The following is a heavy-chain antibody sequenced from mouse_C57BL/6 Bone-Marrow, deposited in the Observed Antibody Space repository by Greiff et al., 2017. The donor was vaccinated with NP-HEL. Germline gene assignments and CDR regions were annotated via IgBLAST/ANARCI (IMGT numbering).Heavy chain of an antibody. Sequence: QVQLQQSGAELVRPGTSVKMSCKASGYTFTNYWIGWAKQRPGHGLEWIGDIYPGGGYTNYNEKFKGKATLTADKSSSTAYMQFSSLTSEDSAIYYCARGPHYYGSSWFADWGQGTLVTVSA. V-gene: IGHV1-63*01. J-gene: IGHJ3*01. CDR2: IYPGGGYT. D-gene: IGHD1-1*01. CDR3: ARGPHYYGSSWFAD. CDR1: GYTFTNYW.